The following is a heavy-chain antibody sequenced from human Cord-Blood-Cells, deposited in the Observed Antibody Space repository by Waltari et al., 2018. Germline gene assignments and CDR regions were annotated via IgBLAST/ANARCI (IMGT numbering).Heavy chain of an antibody. J-gene: IGHJ4*02. V-gene: IGHV1-2*04. Sequence: QLQLVQSGAEVKKPGASVTVSRKASGYTFTGYYMHWWRQAPGQGLEWMGWINPNSGGTNYAQKFQGWVTMTRDTSISTAYMELSRLRSDDTAVYYCARALRLEDNFDYWGQGTLVTVSS. CDR2: INPNSGGT. CDR3: ARALRLEDNFDY. CDR1: GYTFTGYY.